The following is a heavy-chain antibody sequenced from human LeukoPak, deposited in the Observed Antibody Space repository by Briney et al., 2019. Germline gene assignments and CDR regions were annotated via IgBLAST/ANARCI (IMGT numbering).Heavy chain of an antibody. V-gene: IGHV3-30*03. J-gene: IGHJ6*02. CDR2: ISYDGSNK. CDR1: GFTFSSYG. Sequence: GGSLRLSCAASGFTFSSYGMHWVRQAPGKGLEWVAVISYDGSNKYYADSVKGRFTISRDNSKNTLYLQMNSLSAEDTAVYYCASNVGMDVWGQGTTVTVSS. CDR3: ASNVGMDV.